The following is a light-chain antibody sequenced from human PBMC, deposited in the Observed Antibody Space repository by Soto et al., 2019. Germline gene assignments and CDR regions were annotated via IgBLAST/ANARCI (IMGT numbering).Light chain of an antibody. V-gene: IGKV3-20*01. J-gene: IGKJ1*01. CDR3: LHTYSFPRT. CDR1: QSVSRSY. Sequence: ENLLTQSPCTLSLSPGERATLSCRASQSVSRSYLAWYQHKPGQAPRFLIYGASTRASGIPERFRGSGSGTDFILTINTLQADDFETYYCLHTYSFPRTFGQGTKVDIK. CDR2: GAS.